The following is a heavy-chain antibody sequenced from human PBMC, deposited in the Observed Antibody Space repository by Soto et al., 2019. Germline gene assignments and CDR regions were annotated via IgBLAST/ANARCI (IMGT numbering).Heavy chain of an antibody. D-gene: IGHD6-13*01. Sequence: SVKVSCKASGGTFSSYAISWVRQAPGQGLEWMGGIIPIFGTANYAQKFQGRVTITADESTSTAYMELSSLRSEDTAVYYCARDGSADGTFGNNRFDYWGQGTLVTVSS. V-gene: IGHV1-69*13. CDR2: IIPIFGTA. J-gene: IGHJ4*02. CDR3: ARDGSADGTFGNNRFDY. CDR1: GGTFSSYA.